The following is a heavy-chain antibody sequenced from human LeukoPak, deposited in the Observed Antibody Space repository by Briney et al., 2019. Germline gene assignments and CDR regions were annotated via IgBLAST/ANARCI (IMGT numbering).Heavy chain of an antibody. CDR2: IYYSGST. CDR3: ARGGRVYSYGFFDY. D-gene: IGHD5-18*01. Sequence: SETLSLTCTVSGGSISSYYWSWIRQPPGKGLEWIGYIYYSGSTNYNPSLKSRVTISVDTSKNQFSLKLSSVTAADTAVYYCARGGRVYSYGFFDYWGQGTLVTVSS. V-gene: IGHV4-59*01. CDR1: GGSISSYY. J-gene: IGHJ4*02.